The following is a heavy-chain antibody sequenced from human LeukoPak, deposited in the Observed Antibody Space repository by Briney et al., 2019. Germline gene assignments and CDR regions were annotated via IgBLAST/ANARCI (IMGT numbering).Heavy chain of an antibody. D-gene: IGHD6-13*01. Sequence: GGSLRLSCAASGFTFSSYAMSWVRQAPGKGLEWVSAISGSGGSTYYADSVKGRFTISRDNSKNTLYLQMNSLRAEDTAVYYCARSEYSSSWLDGGFDYWGQGTLVTVSS. CDR1: GFTFSSYA. J-gene: IGHJ4*02. CDR3: ARSEYSSSWLDGGFDY. V-gene: IGHV3-23*01. CDR2: ISGSGGST.